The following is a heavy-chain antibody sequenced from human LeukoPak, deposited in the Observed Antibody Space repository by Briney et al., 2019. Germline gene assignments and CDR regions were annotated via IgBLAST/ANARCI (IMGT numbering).Heavy chain of an antibody. CDR2: ISGSGGST. D-gene: IGHD2-2*01. CDR1: GLTFSSYA. V-gene: IGHV3-23*01. CDR3: AKGSTSNGYYGMDV. Sequence: GGSLRLSCAASGLTFSSYAMSWVRQAPGKGLELVSAISGSGGSTYYADSVKGRFTISRDNSKNTLYLQMNSLRAEDTAVYYCAKGSTSNGYYGMDVWGQGTTVTVSS. J-gene: IGHJ6*02.